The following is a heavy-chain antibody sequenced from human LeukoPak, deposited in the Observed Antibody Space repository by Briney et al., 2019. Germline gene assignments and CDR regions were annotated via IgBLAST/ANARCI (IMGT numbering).Heavy chain of an antibody. J-gene: IGHJ2*01. CDR3: ARDHSYGYYRHWYFDL. CDR2: IYHSGST. CDR1: GYSISSGYY. D-gene: IGHD5-18*01. Sequence: SETLSLTCTVSGYSISSGYYWGWIRQPPGKGLEWIGSIYHSGSTYYNPSLESRVTISVDTSKNQFSLKLSSVTAADTAVYYCARDHSYGYYRHWYFDLWGRGTLVTVSS. V-gene: IGHV4-38-2*02.